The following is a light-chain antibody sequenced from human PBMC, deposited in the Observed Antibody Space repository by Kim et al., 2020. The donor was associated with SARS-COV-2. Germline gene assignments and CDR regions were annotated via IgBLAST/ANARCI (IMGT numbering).Light chain of an antibody. CDR3: QAWYSSAGV. Sequence: SYELTQPPSLSVSPGQTATITCSGSGLGDKFAFWYQQKPGQSPVLVIYQDTRRPSGIPERFSGSNSGNTATLTISGTQAMDAADYYCQAWYSSAGVFGGGTQLTVL. V-gene: IGLV3-1*01. CDR2: QDT. J-gene: IGLJ3*02. CDR1: GLGDKF.